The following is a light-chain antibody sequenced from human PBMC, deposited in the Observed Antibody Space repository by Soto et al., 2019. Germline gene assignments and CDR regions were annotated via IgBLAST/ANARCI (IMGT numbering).Light chain of an antibody. J-gene: IGKJ4*01. CDR2: GAS. Sequence: EIVLTQSPGTLSLSPGERATLSCRASQSVGRNYLAWYQQKPGQAPRLLIYGASSRATGIPDRFSGSGSGTDFTLTISRLEPEDFAVYYCQQYASSPLTFGGETKVEIK. V-gene: IGKV3-20*01. CDR1: QSVGRNY. CDR3: QQYASSPLT.